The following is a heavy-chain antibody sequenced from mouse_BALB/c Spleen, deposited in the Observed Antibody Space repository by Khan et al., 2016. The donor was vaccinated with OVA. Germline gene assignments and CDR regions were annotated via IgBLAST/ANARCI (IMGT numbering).Heavy chain of an antibody. CDR1: GYTFTNYG. J-gene: IGHJ4*01. CDR2: INTYTGEP. D-gene: IGHD1-2*01. V-gene: IGHV9-3-1*01. CDR3: ARRSLRLPVDY. Sequence: QIQLVQSGPELKKPGETVKISCKASGYTFTNYGMNWVKQAPGKGLKWMGWINTYTGEPTYADDFKGRFAFSLETSTSTAYLQIRNLKNEDTATYFCARRSLRLPVDYWGQGTSVTVSS.